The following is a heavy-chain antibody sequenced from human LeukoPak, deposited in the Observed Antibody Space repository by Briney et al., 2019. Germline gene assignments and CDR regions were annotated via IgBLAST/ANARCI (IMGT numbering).Heavy chain of an antibody. Sequence: SETLSLTCAVSGYTLGKNYYWGWIRQPPGKGLEWIGRIYGTGSTSYNPSLMNRVTMSVDTSKNHFSLKLTSVTAADTAVYYCARYDSRGSTSTRFDYWGQGILVTISS. CDR2: IYGTGST. CDR1: GYTLGKNYY. CDR3: ARYDSRGSTSTRFDY. D-gene: IGHD3-16*01. J-gene: IGHJ4*02. V-gene: IGHV4-38-2*01.